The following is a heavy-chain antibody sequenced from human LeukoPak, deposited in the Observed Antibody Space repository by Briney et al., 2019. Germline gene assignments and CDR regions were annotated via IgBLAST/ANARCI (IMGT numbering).Heavy chain of an antibody. V-gene: IGHV3-48*04. CDR1: GFTFSSYS. Sequence: GGSLRLSCAASGFTFSSYSMNWVRQAPGKGLEWVSYISSSSSTIYYADSVKGRFTISSDNAENSLYLQMDSLRAEDTAVYFCARADTHYYDNSGLDYWGQGTLVTVSS. CDR3: ARADTHYYDNSGLDY. CDR2: ISSSSSTI. J-gene: IGHJ4*02. D-gene: IGHD3-22*01.